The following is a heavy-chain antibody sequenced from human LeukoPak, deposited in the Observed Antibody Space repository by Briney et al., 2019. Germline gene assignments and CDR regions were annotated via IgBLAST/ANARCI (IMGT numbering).Heavy chain of an antibody. D-gene: IGHD2-2*01. CDR2: ISAYNGNT. CDR1: GYTFISYG. J-gene: IGHJ6*03. V-gene: IGHV1-18*01. CDR3: ARRTRGSRGYYSYYMDV. Sequence: EASVKVSCKTSGYTFISYGITWVRQAPGQGLEWMGWISAYNGNTNYSQNFQGRVIMTTDTSTDTGYMELRSLRSDDTAVYYCARRTRGSRGYYSYYMDVWGKGTTVTVSS.